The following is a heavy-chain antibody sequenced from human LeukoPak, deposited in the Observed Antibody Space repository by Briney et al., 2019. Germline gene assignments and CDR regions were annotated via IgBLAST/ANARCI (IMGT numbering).Heavy chain of an antibody. Sequence: SETLSLTCTVSGGSISSGDYYWSWIRQPPGKGLEWIASIHYSGSTYYNPSLKSRVTISVDTSKNQFSLKMSSVTAADTAAYYCARRVTTGRIGRFDPWGQGTLVTVSA. CDR2: IHYSGST. J-gene: IGHJ5*02. CDR1: GGSISSGDYY. D-gene: IGHD1-1*01. V-gene: IGHV4-39*01. CDR3: ARRVTTGRIGRFDP.